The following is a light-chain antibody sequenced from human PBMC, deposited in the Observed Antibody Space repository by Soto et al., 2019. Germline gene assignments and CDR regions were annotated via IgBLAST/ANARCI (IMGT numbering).Light chain of an antibody. V-gene: IGKV3D-15*01. Sequence: EIVMTQSPATLSVSPVEGATLSCRASQTVSSNIAWYQQKRGQAPRLLIYGSSTRSTGIPARFSGSGSGTEFTLTISSLQSEDFAGYYCQQYNDWPLTFGGGTKVEIK. J-gene: IGKJ4*01. CDR2: GSS. CDR1: QTVSSN. CDR3: QQYNDWPLT.